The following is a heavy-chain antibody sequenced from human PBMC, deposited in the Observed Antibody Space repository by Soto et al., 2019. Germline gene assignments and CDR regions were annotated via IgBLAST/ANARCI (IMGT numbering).Heavy chain of an antibody. Sequence: SVKVSCKASGGTFSSYAISWVRQAPGQGLEWMGGIIPIFGTANYAQKFQGRVTITADKSTSTACMELSSLRSEDTAVYYRAREIPYVYWGQGTLVTVSS. V-gene: IGHV1-69*06. D-gene: IGHD3-10*02. CDR2: IIPIFGTA. CDR1: GGTFSSYA. CDR3: AREIPYVY. J-gene: IGHJ4*02.